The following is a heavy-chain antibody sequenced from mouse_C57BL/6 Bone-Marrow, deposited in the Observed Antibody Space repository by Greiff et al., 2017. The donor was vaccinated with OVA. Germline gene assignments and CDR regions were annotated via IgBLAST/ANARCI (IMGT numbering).Heavy chain of an antibody. V-gene: IGHV1-59*01. CDR1: GYTFTSYW. J-gene: IGHJ4*01. Sequence: VQLQQPGAELVRPGTSVKLSCKASGYTFTSYWMHWVKQRPGQGLAWIGVIDPSDSYTNYNQKFTGKATLTVDTSSSTAYMQLSSLTSEDSAVYYCARRGMGNYDYYAMDYWGQGTSVTVSS. CDR2: IDPSDSYT. CDR3: ARRGMGNYDYYAMDY. D-gene: IGHD2-1*01.